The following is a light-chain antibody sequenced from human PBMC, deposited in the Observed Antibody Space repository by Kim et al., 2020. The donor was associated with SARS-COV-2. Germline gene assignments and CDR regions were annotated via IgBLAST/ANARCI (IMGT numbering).Light chain of an antibody. Sequence: ASVGDRVTLTCRASQDMTYYLAWYQQKPGKVPQLLIYGASTLQSGVPSRFSGSGSGTEFTLTINSLQPEDVATYYCQKYNSAPLTFGGGTKVDIK. V-gene: IGKV1-27*01. J-gene: IGKJ4*01. CDR1: QDMTYY. CDR3: QKYNSAPLT. CDR2: GAS.